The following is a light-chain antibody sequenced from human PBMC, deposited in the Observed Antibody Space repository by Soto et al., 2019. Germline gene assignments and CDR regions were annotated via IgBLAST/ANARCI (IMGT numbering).Light chain of an antibody. CDR3: SSYAGRNIWV. V-gene: IGLV2-8*01. CDR2: EVN. Sequence: QSALTQPPSASGSPGQSVAISCTGTSSDVGGYTYVSWYQQYPGKAPKLMIYEVNKRPSGVPDRFSGSKSGNTASLTVSGLQAEDEADYYCSSYAGRNIWVFGGGTQLTVL. J-gene: IGLJ3*02. CDR1: SSDVGGYTY.